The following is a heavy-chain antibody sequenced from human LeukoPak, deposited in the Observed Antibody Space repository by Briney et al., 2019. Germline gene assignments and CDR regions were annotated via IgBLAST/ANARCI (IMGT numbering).Heavy chain of an antibody. J-gene: IGHJ4*02. Sequence: GGSLRLSCAASGFTFRSHGMHWVCKGPGKGQGWAAVISYDGSKKDYADSVKGRFTISRDSSKNTVYLQMNSLRTEDTAFYYCSRDLSGSYSVDYWGQGTLVTVSS. CDR3: SRDLSGSYSVDY. CDR2: ISYDGSKK. D-gene: IGHD3-10*01. CDR1: GFTFRSHG. V-gene: IGHV3-30-3*01.